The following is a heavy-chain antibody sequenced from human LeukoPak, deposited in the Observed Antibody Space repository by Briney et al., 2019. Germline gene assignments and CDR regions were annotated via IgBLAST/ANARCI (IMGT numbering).Heavy chain of an antibody. D-gene: IGHD3-10*01. CDR1: GGSISSGGYY. J-gene: IGHJ4*02. CDR2: IYYSGST. V-gene: IGHV4-31*03. Sequence: PSQTLSLTCTVSGGSISSGGYYWSWIRQHPGKGLEWIGYIYYSGSTYYNPSLKSRVTISVDTSKNQFSLKLSSVTAADTAVYYCARVFDGSGSYGGYFDYWGQGTLVTVSS. CDR3: ARVFDGSGSYGGYFDY.